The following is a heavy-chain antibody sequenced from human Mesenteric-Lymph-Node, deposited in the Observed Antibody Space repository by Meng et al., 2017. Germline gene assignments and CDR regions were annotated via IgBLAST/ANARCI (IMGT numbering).Heavy chain of an antibody. J-gene: IGHJ4*02. CDR3: AREAPSIALDY. V-gene: IGHV3-7*01. Sequence: GESLKISCAASGFTFSDYYMSWIRQAPGKGLEWVANIKQAGSEKYYVDSVKGRFTISRDNAKNSLYLQRNSLRAEDTAVYYCAREAPSIALDYWGQGPRVTGSS. CDR2: IKQAGSEK. CDR1: GFTFSDYY. D-gene: IGHD6-6*01.